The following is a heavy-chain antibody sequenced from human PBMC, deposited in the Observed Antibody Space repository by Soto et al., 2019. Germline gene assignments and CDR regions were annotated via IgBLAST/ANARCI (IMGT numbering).Heavy chain of an antibody. D-gene: IGHD3-22*01. CDR1: GCTFISYS. CDR2: IKQDGSDK. Sequence: PGGSLRLSCAASGCTFISYSMHWVRQAPGKGLEWVSNIKQDGSDKYYVDSVKGRFTISRDNAKNSLYLQMNSLRAEDTAVYYCARGGNYYDSGTLDYWGQGTLVTVSS. J-gene: IGHJ4*02. V-gene: IGHV3-7*05. CDR3: ARGGNYYDSGTLDY.